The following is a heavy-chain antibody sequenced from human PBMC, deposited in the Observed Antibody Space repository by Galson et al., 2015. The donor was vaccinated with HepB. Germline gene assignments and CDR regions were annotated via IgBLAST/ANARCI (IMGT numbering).Heavy chain of an antibody. Sequence: SLRLSCAVSGFTFSSYAMHWVRQAPGKRLEYVSTISGNGGSADYAVSVKGRFTISRDNTKNTLYLQMGSLRPEDTAVYYCVRDGGLAPQYFQHWGQGTLVTVSS. CDR1: GFTFSSYA. J-gene: IGHJ1*01. D-gene: IGHD2-15*01. CDR3: VRDGGLAPQYFQH. CDR2: ISGNGGSA. V-gene: IGHV3-64D*06.